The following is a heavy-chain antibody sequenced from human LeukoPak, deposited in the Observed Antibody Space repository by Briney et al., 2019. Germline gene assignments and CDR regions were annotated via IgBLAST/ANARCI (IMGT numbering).Heavy chain of an antibody. D-gene: IGHD1-14*01. V-gene: IGHV3-7*01. CDR1: GFSFTTYW. CDR3: ARGTNAYPGSDF. Sequence: GGSLRLSCAASGFSFTTYWMGWVRQAPGKGLEWVANIDQVGSEKHFGDAVKGRFTVSRDNAKNSVFLEMNSLTAEDTAVYYCARGTNAYPGSDFWGQGTLVTVSS. J-gene: IGHJ4*02. CDR2: IDQVGSEK.